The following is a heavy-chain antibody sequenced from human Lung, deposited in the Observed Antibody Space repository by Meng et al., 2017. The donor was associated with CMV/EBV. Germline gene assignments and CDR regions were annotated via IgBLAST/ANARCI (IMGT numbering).Heavy chain of an antibody. J-gene: IGHJ4*02. D-gene: IGHD6-6*01. Sequence: WKGSGYSFTSYWIGWVRQMPGKGLEWMGIIYPGDSDTRYSPSFQGQVTISADKSISTAYLQWSSLKASDTAIYYCARSSSSAEFDYWGQGTLVTVSS. CDR2: IYPGDSDT. CDR3: ARSSSSAEFDY. CDR1: GYSFTSYW. V-gene: IGHV5-51*01.